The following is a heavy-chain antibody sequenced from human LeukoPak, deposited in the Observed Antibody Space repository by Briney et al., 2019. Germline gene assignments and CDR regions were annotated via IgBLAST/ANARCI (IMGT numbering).Heavy chain of an antibody. Sequence: ASVKVSCKASGYNFATSGISWVRQAPGQGLEWMGWIRPYSGQTNYAQKFQGRVTMTTDTSTSTAYMELRSLRSDDTAVYYCAKDPDIWFDPWGQGTLVTVSS. CDR2: IRPYSGQT. CDR3: AKDPDIWFDP. J-gene: IGHJ5*02. V-gene: IGHV1-18*01. D-gene: IGHD2-15*01. CDR1: GYNFATSG.